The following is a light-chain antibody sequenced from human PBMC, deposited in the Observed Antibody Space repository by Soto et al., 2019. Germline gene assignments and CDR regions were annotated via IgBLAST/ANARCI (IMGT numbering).Light chain of an antibody. CDR2: NTN. J-gene: IGLJ2*01. V-gene: IGLV8-61*01. Sequence: QTVVTQEPSFSVSPGGTVTLTCGLSSDSVSASHFPRWYQQTPGQSPRTLIYNTNTRSSGVPDRFSGSILGNRAALTITGAQADDESYYYCVLYMRSGISGFGGGTKVTVL. CDR3: VLYMRSGISG. CDR1: SDSVSASHF.